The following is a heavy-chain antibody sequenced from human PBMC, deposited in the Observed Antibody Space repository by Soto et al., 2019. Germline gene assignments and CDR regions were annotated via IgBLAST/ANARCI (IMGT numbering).Heavy chain of an antibody. D-gene: IGHD6-13*01. Sequence: QVQLVQSGAEVRKPGSSVKVCCHSSGDSFNDYPVTWVRQAPGQGLEWMGGTIPVSGTTNYAQEFQGRVTITADVSTSTVYMELSSLKYEDTALYYCASSYGVSWYGDFWGQGTLVTVSS. CDR3: ASSYGVSWYGDF. V-gene: IGHV1-69*01. J-gene: IGHJ4*02. CDR1: GDSFNDYP. CDR2: TIPVSGTT.